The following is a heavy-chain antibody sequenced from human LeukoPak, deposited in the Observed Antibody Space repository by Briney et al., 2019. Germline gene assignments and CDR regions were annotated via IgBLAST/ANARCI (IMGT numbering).Heavy chain of an antibody. CDR1: GLCIINYG. Sequence: GRSLRLAWVPVGLCIINYGMRSGRQPAGEGLELGANTNPDPSAHLHVDAVKRRFNISTENGATSFYLQLNSLRPEGTAVYYCARLNFPVTSFVYWGEGALVTVSS. V-gene: IGHV3-7*01. J-gene: IGHJ4*02. CDR2: TNPDPSAH. D-gene: IGHD4-23*01. CDR3: ARLNFPVTSFVY.